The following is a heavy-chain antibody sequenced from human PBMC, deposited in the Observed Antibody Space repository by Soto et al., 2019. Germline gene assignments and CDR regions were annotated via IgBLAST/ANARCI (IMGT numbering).Heavy chain of an antibody. Sequence: PSETLSLTCTVSGGSISSGGYYWSWIRQHPGKGLEWIGYIYYSGNTYYNPSLKSRVTISVDTSKNQFSLKLSSVTAADTAVYYCVRDAAPVTEYCTAGDCPNWFDPWGQGTLVTVSS. V-gene: IGHV4-31*03. J-gene: IGHJ5*02. CDR2: IYYSGNT. D-gene: IGHD2-8*02. CDR1: GGSISSGGYY. CDR3: VRDAAPVTEYCTAGDCPNWFDP.